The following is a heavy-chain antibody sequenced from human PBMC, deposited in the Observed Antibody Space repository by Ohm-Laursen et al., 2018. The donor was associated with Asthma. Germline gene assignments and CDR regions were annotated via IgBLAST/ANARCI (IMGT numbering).Heavy chain of an antibody. V-gene: IGHV3-53*01. J-gene: IGHJ3*01. D-gene: IGHD3-10*01. Sequence: SLRLSCAASGFSVSRHFMNWIRQGPEKGLEWVSDIYPGGATFYADSVKGRFTISRDDSKNTLNLQMSSLRCDDTAVYYCARGQGSGDISGSDPFDLWGQGTTVIVSS. CDR2: IYPGGAT. CDR3: ARGQGSGDISGSDPFDL. CDR1: GFSVSRHF.